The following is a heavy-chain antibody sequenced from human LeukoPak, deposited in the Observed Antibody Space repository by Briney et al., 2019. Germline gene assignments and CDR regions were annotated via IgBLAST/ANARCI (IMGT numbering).Heavy chain of an antibody. CDR3: ARRAYYDSSGYYPTSGYFDL. Sequence: SETLSLTCTVSGGSIFSYYWNWIRQPPGKGLEWIGYIYSNGITNYSPSLRSRGTISIATSKNQFSLRLRSVTAADTAIYYCARRAYYDSSGYYPTSGYFDLWGHGTLVTVSS. J-gene: IGHJ2*01. CDR2: IYSNGIT. CDR1: GGSIFSYY. D-gene: IGHD3-22*01. V-gene: IGHV4-4*08.